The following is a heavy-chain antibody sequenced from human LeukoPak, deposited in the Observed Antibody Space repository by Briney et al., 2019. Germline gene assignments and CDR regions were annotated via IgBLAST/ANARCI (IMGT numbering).Heavy chain of an antibody. CDR3: GKAFPPLRVAAAGDY. CDR1: GFTFSDCD. D-gene: IGHD6-25*01. CDR2: ISYMGDHR. V-gene: IGHV3-21*06. Sequence: PGESLTLSCTASGFTFSDCDMNWFRQAPGKGLHWVSSISYMGDHRYYADSAKGRLTISRDNAKNSLYLQMDNLRADDTAVYYCGKAFPPLRVAAAGDYWGQGTLVTVSP. J-gene: IGHJ4*02.